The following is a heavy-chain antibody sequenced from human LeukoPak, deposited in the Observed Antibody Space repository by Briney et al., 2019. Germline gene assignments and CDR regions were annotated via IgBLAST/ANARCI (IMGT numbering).Heavy chain of an antibody. J-gene: IGHJ5*02. V-gene: IGHV1-8*01. CDR1: GYTFTSYD. CDR2: MNPNSGNT. D-gene: IGHD1-26*01. CDR3: ATNSGSYRTRKNWFDP. Sequence: ASVKVSCKASGYTFTSYDINWVRQATGQGLEWMGWMNPNSGNTGYAQKFQGRVTMTRNTSISTAYMELSSLRSEDTAVYYCATNSGSYRTRKNWFDPWGQGTLDTVYS.